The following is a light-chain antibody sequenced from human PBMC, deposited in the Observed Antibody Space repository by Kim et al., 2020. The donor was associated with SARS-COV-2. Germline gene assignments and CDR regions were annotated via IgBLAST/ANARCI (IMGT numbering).Light chain of an antibody. V-gene: IGLV2-8*01. CDR3: SSYAGRQNLV. J-gene: IGLJ2*01. CDR1: SSDIGGYNF. Sequence: GQSVTISCTGTSSDIGGYNFVAWYQQHPGKAPKVMIYEVNKRPSGVPDRFSGSKSGNTASLTVSGLQAEDEAEYYCSSYAGRQNLVFGGGTKVTVL. CDR2: EVN.